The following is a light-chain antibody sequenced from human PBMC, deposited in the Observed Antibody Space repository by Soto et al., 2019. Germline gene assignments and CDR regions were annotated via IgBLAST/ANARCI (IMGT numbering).Light chain of an antibody. J-gene: IGKJ5*01. V-gene: IGKV3-11*01. CDR3: QQRSNWPPIT. Sequence: EIVLPQSPATLSLSPGERATLSCMASQSINRHLAWYRQKPGQAPRLLIYDASNRATGIPARFSGSGSGTDFTLTIDNLEPEDFAIYYCQQRSNWPPITFGQGTRLEIK. CDR1: QSINRH. CDR2: DAS.